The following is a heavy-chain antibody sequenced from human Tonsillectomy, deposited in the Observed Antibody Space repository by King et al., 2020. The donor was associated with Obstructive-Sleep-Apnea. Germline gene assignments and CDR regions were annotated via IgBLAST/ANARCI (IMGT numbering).Heavy chain of an antibody. CDR2: IYYSGNT. CDR1: GGSIISYN. CDR3: ARTPDYSDIRSRAFDI. V-gene: IGHV4-59*08. J-gene: IGHJ3*02. D-gene: IGHD3-22*01. Sequence: VQLQESGPGLLKPSETLSLTCTVSGGSIISYNWSWIRQPPGKGLEWIGYIYYSGNTNSNPTLKSRVTISVDTSKKQFSLKLTSVTSADTAVYFCARTPDYSDIRSRAFDIWGQGTMVTVSS.